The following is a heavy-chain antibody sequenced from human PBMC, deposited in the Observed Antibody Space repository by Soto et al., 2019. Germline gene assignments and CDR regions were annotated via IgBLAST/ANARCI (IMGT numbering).Heavy chain of an antibody. CDR3: ARGLAAGGTGGLTYYFDF. Sequence: EVQLLESGGDLVQPGGSLRLSCGVSGFSFSSYAMAWVRQVPGKGLEWLSVITVRSHTTYYAGSVRGRFTISRDDSRDTLYLQLNSLRGEDTAVYYCARGLAAGGTGGLTYYFDFWGQGTLVTVSP. J-gene: IGHJ4*02. D-gene: IGHD6-13*01. CDR1: GFSFSSYA. V-gene: IGHV3-23*01. CDR2: ITVRSHTT.